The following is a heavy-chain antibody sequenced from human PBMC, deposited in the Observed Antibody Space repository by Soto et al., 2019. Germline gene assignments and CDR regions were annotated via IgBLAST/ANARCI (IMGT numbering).Heavy chain of an antibody. V-gene: IGHV3-30*18. Sequence: QVQLVESGGGVVQPGRSLSLSCAASGFSFSTTGMHWVRQAPGKGLEWVARISHHGPAIYYADSVQGRFPISRDISNNSLFLDMNSLSPEDTAVYYCAKGWGSNSWYYWIDPWGQGTMVIVSS. CDR1: GFSFSTTG. CDR2: ISHHGPAI. D-gene: IGHD2-2*01. J-gene: IGHJ5*02. CDR3: AKGWGSNSWYYWIDP.